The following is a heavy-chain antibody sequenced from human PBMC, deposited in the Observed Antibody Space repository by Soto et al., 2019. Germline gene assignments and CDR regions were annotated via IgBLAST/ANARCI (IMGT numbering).Heavy chain of an antibody. J-gene: IGHJ6*02. CDR1: GYTFTSYD. CDR2: MNPNSCNT. Sequence: QVQLVQSGAEVKKPGASVKVSCKASGYTFTSYDINWVRQSTGQWLEWMGWMNPNSCNTGYAQKFQGRVTMTRNTSISTAYMELSSLRSEETAVYYCARWPDGYYYYGMDVWGQGTTVTVSS. V-gene: IGHV1-8*01. CDR3: ARWPDGYYYYGMDV.